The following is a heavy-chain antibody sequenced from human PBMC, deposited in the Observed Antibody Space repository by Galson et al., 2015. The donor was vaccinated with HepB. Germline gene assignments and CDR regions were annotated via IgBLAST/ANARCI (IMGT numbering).Heavy chain of an antibody. J-gene: IGHJ4*02. Sequence: SLRLSCAASGFTFSSYAMTWVRQAPGKGLEWVSGITGPGGSTYYADSVKGRFTISRDNSKNTLYLQMNSLRAEDTAVYYCAKGGSIAARPPFDYWGQGTLVTVSS. D-gene: IGHD6-6*01. CDR2: ITGPGGST. V-gene: IGHV3-23*01. CDR3: AKGGSIAARPPFDY. CDR1: GFTFSSYA.